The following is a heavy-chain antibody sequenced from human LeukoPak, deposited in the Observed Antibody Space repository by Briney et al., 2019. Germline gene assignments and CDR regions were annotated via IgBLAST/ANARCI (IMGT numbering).Heavy chain of an antibody. CDR1: GSSISTNYY. Sequence: KPSETLSLTCTVSGSSISTNYYWAWIRQSPGTGLEWIGSIYHNGETYYNPSLKSRVIISVDTSRNDFSLSLTSVTAADTALYYCVTPRSWELSDMAVWGKGTTVIVSS. D-gene: IGHD1-26*01. CDR2: IYHNGET. V-gene: IGHV4-38-2*02. CDR3: VTPRSWELSDMAV. J-gene: IGHJ6*03.